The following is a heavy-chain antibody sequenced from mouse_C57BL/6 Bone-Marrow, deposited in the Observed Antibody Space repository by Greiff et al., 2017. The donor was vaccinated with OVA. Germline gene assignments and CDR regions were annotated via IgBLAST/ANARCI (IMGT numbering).Heavy chain of an antibody. CDR2: IHPRSGNT. V-gene: IGHV1-81*01. D-gene: IGHD1-1*01. Sequence: QVQLQQSGAELARPGASVKLSCKASGYTFTSYGISWVKQRTGQGLEWIGEIHPRSGNTYYNEKFKGKATLTADKSSSTAYMELRSLTSEDSAVYFCANAIITTVVAEGWYFDVWGTGTTVTVSS. J-gene: IGHJ1*03. CDR1: GYTFTSYG. CDR3: ANAIITTVVAEGWYFDV.